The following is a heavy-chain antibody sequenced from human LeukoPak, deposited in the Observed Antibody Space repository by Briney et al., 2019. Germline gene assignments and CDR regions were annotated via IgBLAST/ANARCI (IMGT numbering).Heavy chain of an antibody. CDR2: IYHGGST. Sequence: SQTLSLICTVSGGSISSAGDYWSWIRQPPGKGLEWIGYIYHGGSTTYNPSLKSRVTLSRDKSKNQFSLKLNSVTAADTAVYYCARARYNWFDPWGQGTLVTVSS. CDR3: ARARYNWFDP. J-gene: IGHJ5*02. V-gene: IGHV4-30-2*01. CDR1: GGSISSAGDY. D-gene: IGHD3-16*02.